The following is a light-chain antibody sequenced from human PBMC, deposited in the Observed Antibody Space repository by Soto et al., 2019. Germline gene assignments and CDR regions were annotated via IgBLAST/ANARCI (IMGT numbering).Light chain of an antibody. J-gene: IGLJ1*01. CDR2: KGT. CDR1: SDDVGAYNS. V-gene: IGLV2-23*01. Sequence: QSALAQPASVSGSPGQSITISCTGTSDDVGAYNSGSWYQQLPHKAPQVILYKGTQRPSGVSSRFSGSTSGNAASLTISGLQADDEADYFCCSSAPESTYVFGTGTKVTVL. CDR3: CSSAPESTYV.